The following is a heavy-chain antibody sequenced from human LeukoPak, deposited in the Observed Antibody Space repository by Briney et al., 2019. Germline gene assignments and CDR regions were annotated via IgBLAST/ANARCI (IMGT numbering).Heavy chain of an antibody. V-gene: IGHV3-21*01. J-gene: IGHJ4*02. CDR2: ISSSSSYI. Sequence: PGGSLRLSCAASGFTFSSYSMNWVRQAPGKGLEWVSSISSSSSYIYYADLVKGRFTISRDNAKNSLYLQMNSLRAEDTAVYYCARDDGNWNYDYWGQGTLVTVSS. CDR3: ARDDGNWNYDY. CDR1: GFTFSSYS. D-gene: IGHD1-7*01.